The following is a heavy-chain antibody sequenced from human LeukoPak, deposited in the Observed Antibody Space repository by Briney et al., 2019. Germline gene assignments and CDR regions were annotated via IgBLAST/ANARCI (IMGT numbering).Heavy chain of an antibody. CDR2: IYSGGST. D-gene: IGHD2-15*01. CDR3: ARSYCSGGSCYWIGAFDI. Sequence: GGSLRLSCAASGFTVSSNYMSWVRQAPGKGLEWVSVIYSGGSTYYADSVKGRFTISRDNSKNTLYLQMNSLRAEDTAVYYCARSYCSGGSCYWIGAFDIWGQGTMVTVSS. V-gene: IGHV3-53*01. CDR1: GFTVSSNY. J-gene: IGHJ3*02.